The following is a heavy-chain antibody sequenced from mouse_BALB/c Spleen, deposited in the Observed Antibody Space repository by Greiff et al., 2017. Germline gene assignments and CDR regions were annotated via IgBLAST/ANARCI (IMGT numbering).Heavy chain of an antibody. CDR3: ARDRGNYDWFAY. J-gene: IGHJ3*01. CDR2: ISDGGSYT. CDR1: GFTFSDYY. D-gene: IGHD2-1*01. V-gene: IGHV5-4*02. Sequence: EVMLVESGGGLVKPGGSLKLSCAASGFTFSDYYMYWVRQTPEKRLEWVATISDGGSYTYYPDSVKGRFTISRDNAKNNLYLQMSSLKSEDTAMYYCARDRGNYDWFAYWGQGTLVTVSA.